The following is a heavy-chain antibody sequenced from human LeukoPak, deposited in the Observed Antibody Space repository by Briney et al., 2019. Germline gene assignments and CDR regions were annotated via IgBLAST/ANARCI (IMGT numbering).Heavy chain of an antibody. CDR1: GGSISSSSYS. CDR3: ARQRGYYGSGSLNWFDP. Sequence: PSETLSLTCSVSGGSISSSSYSWGWIRQPPGKGLEWIGYIYYSGSTYYNLSLKSRVTISVDTSKNQFALKLSSVTAADTAVYYCARQRGYYGSGSLNWFDPWGQGTLVTVSS. V-gene: IGHV4-39*01. D-gene: IGHD3-10*01. CDR2: IYYSGST. J-gene: IGHJ5*02.